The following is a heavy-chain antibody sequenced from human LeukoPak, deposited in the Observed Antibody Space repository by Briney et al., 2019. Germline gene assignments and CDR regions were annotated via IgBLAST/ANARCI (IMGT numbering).Heavy chain of an antibody. V-gene: IGHV3-53*01. CDR2: IYSGGST. CDR3: ARVLVLLYYMDV. J-gene: IGHJ6*03. CDR1: GFTASRNY. Sequence: GGPWRFSCPAPGFTASRNYISWFRKAPGRGLEWVSVIYSGGSTYYADSVKGRFTISRDNSKNTLYLQMNSLRAEDTAVYYCARVLVLLYYMDVWGKGTTVTVSS. D-gene: IGHD2-15*01.